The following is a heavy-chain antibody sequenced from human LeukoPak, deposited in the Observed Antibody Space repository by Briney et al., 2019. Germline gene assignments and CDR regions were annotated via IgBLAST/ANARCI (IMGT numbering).Heavy chain of an antibody. CDR3: ARDIVVVPAAISLDY. D-gene: IGHD2-2*02. CDR2: ISAYNGNT. V-gene: IGHV1-18*01. J-gene: IGHJ4*02. Sequence: ASVKVSCKASGYTFTSYGISWVRQAPGQGLEWTGWISAYNGNTNYAQKLQGRVTMTTDTSTSTAYMELRSLRSDDTAVYYCARDIVVVPAAISLDYWGQGTLVTVSS. CDR1: GYTFTSYG.